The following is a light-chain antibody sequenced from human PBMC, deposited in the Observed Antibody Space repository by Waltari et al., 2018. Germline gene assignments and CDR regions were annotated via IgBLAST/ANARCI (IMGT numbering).Light chain of an antibody. Sequence: DIQMTQSASSLSASVGDRVTITSQASQDISNYLNWYQQKPGKAPKLLIYDASNLETGVPSRFSGSGSGTDFTFTISSLQPEDIATYYCQQYDNLLRTFGQGTKVEIK. CDR2: DAS. V-gene: IGKV1-33*01. CDR3: QQYDNLLRT. J-gene: IGKJ1*01. CDR1: QDISNY.